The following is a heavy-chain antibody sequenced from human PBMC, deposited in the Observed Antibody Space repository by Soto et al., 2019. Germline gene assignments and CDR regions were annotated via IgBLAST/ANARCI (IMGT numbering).Heavy chain of an antibody. J-gene: IGHJ6*02. V-gene: IGHV4-4*02. CDR2: ISHRGTT. CDR1: GVSISNDNW. CDR3: AREQAPYFYGLDV. Sequence: PSETLSLTCAVSGVSISNDNWWSWVRQPPGKGLEWIGEISHRGTTNYKPSLKSRVTISMDKSKNQFFLNLSSVTAADTAVYYCAREQAPYFYGLDVWGQGTSVTVSS.